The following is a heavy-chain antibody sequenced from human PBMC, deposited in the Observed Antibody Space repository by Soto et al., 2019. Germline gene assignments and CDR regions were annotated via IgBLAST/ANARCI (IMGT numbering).Heavy chain of an antibody. Sequence: PGGSLRLSCASSGFTFSSYAMSWVRLAPGKGLEWVSAISGSGGSTYYADSVKGRFTISRDNSKNTMYLQMNSMRAEDTAVYYCAKDLNEPYSSGWLVGYYYGMDVWGQGTTVTVSS. CDR2: ISGSGGST. D-gene: IGHD6-19*01. CDR3: AKDLNEPYSSGWLVGYYYGMDV. J-gene: IGHJ6*02. CDR1: GFTFSSYA. V-gene: IGHV3-23*01.